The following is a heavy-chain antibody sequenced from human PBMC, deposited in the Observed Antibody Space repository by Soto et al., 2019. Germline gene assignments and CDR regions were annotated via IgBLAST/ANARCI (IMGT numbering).Heavy chain of an antibody. CDR2: INHSGST. J-gene: IGHJ6*02. V-gene: IGHV4-34*01. CDR1: GGSFSGYQ. CDR3: ARYGEVTPRRYGMDV. Sequence: QVQLQQWGAGLLKPSETLSLTCAVYGGSFSGYQWSWIRQAPGKGLEWIGEINHSGSTNYSPSLKSRVTISIDTSKTQFSLMLSSVTAADTAMYYCARYGEVTPRRYGMDVWGQGTTVTVSS. D-gene: IGHD3-16*01.